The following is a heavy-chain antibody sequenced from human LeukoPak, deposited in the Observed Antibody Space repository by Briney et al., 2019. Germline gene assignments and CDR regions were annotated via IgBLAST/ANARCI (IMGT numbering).Heavy chain of an antibody. J-gene: IGHJ4*02. V-gene: IGHV3-23*01. CDR2: ISGSGGAT. D-gene: IGHD2-15*01. Sequence: GGSLRLSCAASGFTFSNYAMTWVRQAPGKGLEWVSAISGSGGATFYADSVKGRFSISRDNSKNTLYVQMNSLSPEDTAVYYCASPPLAASSDYWGQGTLVTVSS. CDR1: GFTFSNYA. CDR3: ASPPLAASSDY.